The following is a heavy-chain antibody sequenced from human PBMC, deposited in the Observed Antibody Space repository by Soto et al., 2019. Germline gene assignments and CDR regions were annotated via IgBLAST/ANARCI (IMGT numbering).Heavy chain of an antibody. Sequence: EVQLLESGGGLVQEGGSLRLSCADSGFSFKTYGMTWVRQAPGKGLEGVAHIGLSNSDTYYADSVKGRFTISRDNSKNMVYLQMNSLRDADTAVYYCVKGGAYCYNDCTRSYWGRGTLVTVSS. CDR1: GFSFKTYG. D-gene: IGHD2-21*01. CDR3: VKGGAYCYNDCTRSY. CDR2: IGLSNSDT. V-gene: IGHV3-23*01. J-gene: IGHJ4*02.